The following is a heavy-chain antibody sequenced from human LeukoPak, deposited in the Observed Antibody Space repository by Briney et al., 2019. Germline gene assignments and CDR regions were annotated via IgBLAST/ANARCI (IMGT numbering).Heavy chain of an antibody. CDR3: ARDYPVVPAAYYYYYGMDF. CDR1: GGTSSSYA. V-gene: IGHV1-69*13. CDR2: IIPIFGTA. J-gene: IGHJ6*02. Sequence: GASVTVSCKASGGTSSSYAISWVRQAPGHGLEWMGGIIPIFGTANYAQKFQGRVTITADESTSTAYMELSSLRSEDTAVYYCARDYPVVPAAYYYYYGMDFCCQGTTVIVSS. D-gene: IGHD2-2*01.